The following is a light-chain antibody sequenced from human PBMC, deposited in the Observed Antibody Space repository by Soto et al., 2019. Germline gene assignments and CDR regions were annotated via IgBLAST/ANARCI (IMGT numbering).Light chain of an antibody. CDR1: TSNVGANY. CDR3: AAWDDSLRGRV. Sequence: QSALTQPPSASGTPGQRVTISCSGSTSNVGANYVYWYQQLPGTAPKLLIQRNDQRPSGVPDRFSGSKSGTSASLDISGLRSEDEADYYCAAWDDSLRGRVFGGGTKLTVL. V-gene: IGLV1-47*01. J-gene: IGLJ3*02. CDR2: RND.